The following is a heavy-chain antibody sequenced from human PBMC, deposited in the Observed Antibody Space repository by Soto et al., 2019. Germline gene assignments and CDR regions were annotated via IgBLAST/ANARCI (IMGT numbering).Heavy chain of an antibody. CDR1: GGSFNGYY. Sequence: QVQLQQWGAGLLKPSETLSLSCAVYGGSFNGYYWSWIRQPPGKGLEWIGEINHSGSTNYNPSLNSRVTMSVDTSKNQFSLNLRSVTAADMAVYYCARGCGGDCYTGAQFDYWGQGTLVTVSS. V-gene: IGHV4-34*01. D-gene: IGHD2-21*02. J-gene: IGHJ4*02. CDR3: ARGCGGDCYTGAQFDY. CDR2: INHSGST.